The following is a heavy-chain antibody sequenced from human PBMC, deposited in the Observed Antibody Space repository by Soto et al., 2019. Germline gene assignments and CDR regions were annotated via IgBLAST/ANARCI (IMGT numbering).Heavy chain of an antibody. Sequence: EVQLVESGGGLIQPGGSLRLSCAASGFTVTNKYMTWVRQAPGKGLEWVSLIYSGGATSYADSVKGRFSISRDNSKDILYLQMSSRRAEDTAVYYCARVDYGDYGWYFDLWGRGTLVTVSS. CDR2: IYSGGAT. J-gene: IGHJ2*01. D-gene: IGHD4-17*01. V-gene: IGHV3-53*01. CDR1: GFTVTNKY. CDR3: ARVDYGDYGWYFDL.